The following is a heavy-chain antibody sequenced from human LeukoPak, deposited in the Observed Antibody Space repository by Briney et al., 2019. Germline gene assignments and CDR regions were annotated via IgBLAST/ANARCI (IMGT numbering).Heavy chain of an antibody. CDR3: ARQPVLRYFDWISPEEGWYWFDP. D-gene: IGHD3-9*01. J-gene: IGHJ5*02. CDR1: GYSFTSYW. CDR2: IYPGDSDT. V-gene: IGHV5-51*01. Sequence: GESLKISCKGSGYSFTSYWIGWVRQMPGKGLEWMGIIYPGDSDTRYSPSFQGQVTISADKSISTAYLQWSSLKASDTAMYYCARQPVLRYFDWISPEEGWYWFDPWGQGTLVTVSS.